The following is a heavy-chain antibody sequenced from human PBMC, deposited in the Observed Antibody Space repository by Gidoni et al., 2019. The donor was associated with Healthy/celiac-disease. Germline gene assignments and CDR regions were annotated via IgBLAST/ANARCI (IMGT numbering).Heavy chain of an antibody. Sequence: QVQLQESGPGLVKPSETLSLTCTVSGGSISSYYWSWIRQPPGKGLEWIGYIYYSGSTNYNPSLKSRVTISVDTSKNQFCLKLSSVTAADTAVYYCARSQYYYDSSGYYYVLDYWGQGTLVTVSS. CDR2: IYYSGST. D-gene: IGHD3-22*01. V-gene: IGHV4-59*08. J-gene: IGHJ4*02. CDR1: GGSISSYY. CDR3: ARSQYYYDSSGYYYVLDY.